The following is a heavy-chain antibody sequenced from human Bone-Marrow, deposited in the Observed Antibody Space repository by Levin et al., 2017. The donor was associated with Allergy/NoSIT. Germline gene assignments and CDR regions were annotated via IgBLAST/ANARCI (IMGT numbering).Heavy chain of an antibody. Sequence: GESLKISCAASGFTFSSYAMSWVRQAPGKGLEWVSAISGSGGSTYYADSVKGRFTISRDNSKNTLYLQMNSLRAEDTAVYYCAKCLQVPAAIMRNYFDYWGQGTLVTVSS. CDR2: ISGSGGST. V-gene: IGHV3-23*01. J-gene: IGHJ4*02. CDR3: AKCLQVPAAIMRNYFDY. CDR1: GFTFSSYA. D-gene: IGHD2-2*02.